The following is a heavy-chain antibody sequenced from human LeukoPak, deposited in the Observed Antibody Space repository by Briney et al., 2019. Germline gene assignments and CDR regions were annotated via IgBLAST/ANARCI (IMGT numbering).Heavy chain of an antibody. V-gene: IGHV3-30*02. CDR2: IRYDGSNK. D-gene: IGHD3-22*01. J-gene: IGHJ4*02. CDR1: GFTLSSYG. CDR3: AKTYYYDSSGYFGDY. Sequence: PGGSLRLSCAASGFTLSSYGMHWVRQAPGKGLKWVAFIRYDGSNKYYADSVKGRFTISRDNSKNTLYLQMNSLRAEDTAVYYCAKTYYYDSSGYFGDYWGQGTLVTVSS.